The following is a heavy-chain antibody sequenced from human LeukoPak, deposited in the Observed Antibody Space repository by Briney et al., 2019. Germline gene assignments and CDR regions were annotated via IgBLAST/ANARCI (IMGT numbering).Heavy chain of an antibody. CDR2: ISNSGGST. V-gene: IGHV3-23*01. Sequence: LGGSLRLSCAASGFTLSSYAMSWVRQAPGKGLQWVSGISNSGGSTYYVDSVKGRFTISTDNSKNTLYLQMNSLRAEDTAVFYCARSLSSRFSGPRRPYYFDSWGQGTLVTVSS. D-gene: IGHD3-16*02. J-gene: IGHJ4*02. CDR3: ARSLSSRFSGPRRPYYFDS. CDR1: GFTLSSYA.